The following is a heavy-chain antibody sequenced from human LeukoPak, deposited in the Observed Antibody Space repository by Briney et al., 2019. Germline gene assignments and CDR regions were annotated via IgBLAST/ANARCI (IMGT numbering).Heavy chain of an antibody. D-gene: IGHD4-17*01. Sequence: GGSLRLSRAASGFTFSSYWMSWVRQAPGKGLEWVANIKQDGSEKYYVDSVKGRFTISRDNAKNTLYLQMNSLRAEDTAVYYCARDRGTVAFDIWGQGTMVTVSS. V-gene: IGHV3-7*01. CDR3: ARDRGTVAFDI. CDR2: IKQDGSEK. CDR1: GFTFSSYW. J-gene: IGHJ3*02.